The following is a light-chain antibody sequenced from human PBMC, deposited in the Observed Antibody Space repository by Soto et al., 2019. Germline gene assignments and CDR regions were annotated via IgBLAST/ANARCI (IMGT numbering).Light chain of an antibody. Sequence: QSALTQPASVSGSPGQSITISCTGTSSDVGSYKLVSWYQQHPGKAPKLMIYEGSKRPSGVSNRFSGSKSGNPASLTISGLQAEDEADYYCCSYAGSSTSVVFGGGTKLTVL. J-gene: IGLJ2*01. CDR1: SSDVGSYKL. V-gene: IGLV2-23*01. CDR3: CSYAGSSTSVV. CDR2: EGS.